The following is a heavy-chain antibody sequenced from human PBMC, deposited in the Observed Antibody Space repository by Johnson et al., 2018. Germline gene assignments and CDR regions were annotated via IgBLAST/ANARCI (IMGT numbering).Heavy chain of an antibody. CDR2: IDYSGST. CDR1: GDSISNNY. Sequence: QVQLQESGPGLVKPSETLSLTCTVSGDSISNNYWSWVRQPPGKGLEWIGYIDYSGSTNYSPSRKSRVTISEDTSKNQFSLKLNSLTAADTAVYYCARGQRGYTYGNYYYYYMDVWGKGTTVTVSS. CDR3: ARGQRGYTYGNYYYYYMDV. J-gene: IGHJ6*03. D-gene: IGHD5-18*01. V-gene: IGHV4-59*01.